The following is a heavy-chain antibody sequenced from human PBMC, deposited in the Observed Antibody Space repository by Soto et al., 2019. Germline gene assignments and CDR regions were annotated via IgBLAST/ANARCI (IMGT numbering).Heavy chain of an antibody. J-gene: IGHJ4*02. V-gene: IGHV4-30-4*01. CDR2: IYYSGIT. Sequence: QVQLQESGPGLVKPSQTLSLTCTVSGGSISSGDYYWSWIRQPPGKGLEWIGYIYYSGITYYNPSLKRRVTISVDTSKSQFSLKLSSVTAADPAVYYCARVGSSIATRPFDYWGQGTLVTVSS. D-gene: IGHD6-6*01. CDR3: ARVGSSIATRPFDY. CDR1: GGSISSGDYY.